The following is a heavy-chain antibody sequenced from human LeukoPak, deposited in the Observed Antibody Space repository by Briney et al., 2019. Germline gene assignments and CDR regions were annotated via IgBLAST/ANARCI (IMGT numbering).Heavy chain of an antibody. CDR1: GGTFSSYA. CDR3: ARGDYYGSNFEDY. V-gene: IGHV1-69*13. Sequence: GASVKVSCKASGGTFSSYAISWVRQAPGQGLEWMGGIIPIFGTTNYAQKFQGRLTITADESTTTAYMELSSLRSEDTAVYYCARGDYYGSNFEDYWGQGTLVTVSS. D-gene: IGHD3-10*01. CDR2: IIPIFGTT. J-gene: IGHJ4*02.